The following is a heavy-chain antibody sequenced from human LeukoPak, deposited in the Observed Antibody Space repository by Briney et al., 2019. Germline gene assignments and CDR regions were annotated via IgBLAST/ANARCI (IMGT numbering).Heavy chain of an antibody. CDR2: IYYSGST. V-gene: IGHV4-61*01. J-gene: IGHJ4*02. CDR1: GGSISSGNYY. CDR3: ARAPHDSSSPVPGFFDY. Sequence: SQTLSLTCTVSGGSISSGNYYWSWIRQPPGKGLEWIGYIYYSGSTNYNPSLKSRVTISVDTSKNQFSLKLSSVTAADTAVYYCARAPHDSSSPVPGFFDYWGQGTLVTVSS. D-gene: IGHD6-6*01.